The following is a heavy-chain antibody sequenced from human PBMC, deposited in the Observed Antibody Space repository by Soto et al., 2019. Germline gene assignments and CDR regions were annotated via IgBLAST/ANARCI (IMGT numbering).Heavy chain of an antibody. Sequence: QVQLVESGGGVVQPGRSLRLSCAASGFTFSSYAMHWVRQAPGKGLEWVAVISYDGSNKYYADSVKGRFTISRDNSKNTLYLHMTSLKAEDTAVYYCASVYYRFNSGYGFSMDVWGHVTTVTVSS. V-gene: IGHV3-30-3*01. D-gene: IGHD5-12*01. J-gene: IGHJ6*02. CDR3: ASVYYRFNSGYGFSMDV. CDR2: ISYDGSNK. CDR1: GFTFSSYA.